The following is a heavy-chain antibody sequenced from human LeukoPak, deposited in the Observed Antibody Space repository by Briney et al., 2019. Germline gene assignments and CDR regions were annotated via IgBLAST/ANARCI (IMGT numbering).Heavy chain of an antibody. D-gene: IGHD6-6*01. CDR2: INHSGST. CDR1: AGSFSGYY. Sequence: EASETLSLTCAVYAGSFSGYYWSWIRQPPGKGLEWIGEINHSGSTNYNPSLKSRVTISVDTSKNLFSLKLSSVTAADTAVYYCARHEHIAARLSFDYWGQGTLVTVSS. CDR3: ARHEHIAARLSFDY. V-gene: IGHV4-34*01. J-gene: IGHJ4*02.